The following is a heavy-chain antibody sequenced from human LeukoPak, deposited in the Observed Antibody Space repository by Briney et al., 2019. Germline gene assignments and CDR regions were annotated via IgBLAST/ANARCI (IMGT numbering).Heavy chain of an antibody. Sequence: GGSLRLSCAASGFTFSSHWMHWVRQVPGKGLVWVSRINSSGSGTSYGDSVKGRFTISRDNAKGTLYLQMHSLRVEATAIYYCIRGPTYFDSWGQGTLVTVSS. CDR1: GFTFSSHW. CDR2: INSSGSGT. CDR3: IRGPTYFDS. J-gene: IGHJ4*02. V-gene: IGHV3-74*01.